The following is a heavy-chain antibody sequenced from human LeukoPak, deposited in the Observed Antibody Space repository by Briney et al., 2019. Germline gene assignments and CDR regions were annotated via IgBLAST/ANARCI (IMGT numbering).Heavy chain of an antibody. CDR3: VRDLILVWAPGDDFDH. Sequence: GGSLRLSCAASGFTFSNYWMHWVRQAPGKGLEWVSRINERATILNYADSVKGRFTISRENARNTLYLQMNSLTAEDTAVYYCVRDLILVWAPGDDFDHWGQGTLVTVSS. V-gene: IGHV3-74*01. D-gene: IGHD3-16*01. CDR1: GFTFSNYW. CDR2: INERATIL. J-gene: IGHJ4*02.